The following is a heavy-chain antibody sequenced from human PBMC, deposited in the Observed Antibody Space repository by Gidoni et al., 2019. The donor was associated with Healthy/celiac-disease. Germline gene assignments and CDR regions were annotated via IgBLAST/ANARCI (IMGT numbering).Heavy chain of an antibody. Sequence: EVQLVESGGGLVKPGRSLRLPCTASGFTFGDYAMSWYRQAPGKGLEWVGFIRSKAYGGTTEYAASVKGRFTISRDDSKSIAYLQMNSLKTEDTAVYYCTRWDSTSALSDYWGQGTLVTVSS. D-gene: IGHD6-6*01. CDR1: GFTFGDYA. CDR3: TRWDSTSALSDY. CDR2: IRSKAYGGTT. J-gene: IGHJ4*02. V-gene: IGHV3-49*05.